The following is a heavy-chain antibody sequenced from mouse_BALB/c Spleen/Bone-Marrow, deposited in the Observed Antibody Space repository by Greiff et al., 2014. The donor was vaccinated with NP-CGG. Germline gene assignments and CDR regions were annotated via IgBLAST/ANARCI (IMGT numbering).Heavy chain of an antibody. V-gene: IGHV5-4*02. D-gene: IGHD2-14*01. Sequence: EVKLVESGGGLVKPGGSLKLSCAASGFTLSDYYMYWVRQTPEKRLEWVATISDGGSYTYYPDSVKGRFTISRDIAKNNLYLQMSSLKSEDTAMYYCARDRGVQGYAMDYWGQGTSVTVPS. CDR3: ARDRGVQGYAMDY. J-gene: IGHJ4*01. CDR1: GFTLSDYY. CDR2: ISDGGSYT.